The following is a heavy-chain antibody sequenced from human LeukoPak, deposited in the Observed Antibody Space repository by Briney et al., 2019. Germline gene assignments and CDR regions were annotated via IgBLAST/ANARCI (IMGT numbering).Heavy chain of an antibody. CDR2: ISAYNGNT. V-gene: IGHV1-18*01. D-gene: IGHD4-17*01. J-gene: IGHJ5*02. CDR3: ARGSYYGDYEGDNWFDP. CDR1: GYTFTSYG. Sequence: GASVKVSCKASGYTFTSYGISWVRQAPGQGPEWMGWISAYNGNTNYAQKLQGRVTMTTDTSTSTAYMELRSLRSDDTAVYYCARGSYYGDYEGDNWFDPWGQGTLVTVSS.